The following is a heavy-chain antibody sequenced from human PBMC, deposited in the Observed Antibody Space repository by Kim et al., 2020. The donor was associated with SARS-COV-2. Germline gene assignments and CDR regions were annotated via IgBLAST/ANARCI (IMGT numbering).Heavy chain of an antibody. CDR2: SDT. Sequence: SDTRYSPSFQGQVTISADKSISTAYLQWSSLKASDTAMYYCATLWERGAYWGQGTLVTVSS. D-gene: IGHD1-26*01. V-gene: IGHV5-51*01. J-gene: IGHJ4*02. CDR3: ATLWERGAY.